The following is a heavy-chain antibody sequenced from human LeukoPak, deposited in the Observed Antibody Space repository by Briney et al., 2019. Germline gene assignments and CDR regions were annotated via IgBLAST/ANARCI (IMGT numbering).Heavy chain of an antibody. Sequence: GGSLRLSCAASGFTFDDYGMSWVRQAPGKGLEWVSGINWNGGSTGYADSVKGRFTISRDNSKNTLYLQMNSLRHEDTAVYYCAKGYNSAYEYWGQGTLVTVSS. V-gene: IGHV3-20*04. D-gene: IGHD5-18*01. CDR1: GFTFDDYG. CDR2: INWNGGST. J-gene: IGHJ4*02. CDR3: AKGYNSAYEY.